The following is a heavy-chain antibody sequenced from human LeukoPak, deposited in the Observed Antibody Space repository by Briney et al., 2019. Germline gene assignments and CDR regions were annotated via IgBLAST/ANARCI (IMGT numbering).Heavy chain of an antibody. V-gene: IGHV7-4-1*02. CDR1: GYTFTGYG. J-gene: IGHJ4*02. Sequence: ASVKVSCKASGYTFTGYGISWVRQAPGQGLEWMGWINTNTGNPTYAQDLPGRFVFSLDTSVSTAYLQISTLKAEDTAIYYCARNNADGEGRFSYWGQGTLVTVSS. CDR2: INTNTGNP. CDR3: ARNNADGEGRFSY. D-gene: IGHD3-10*01.